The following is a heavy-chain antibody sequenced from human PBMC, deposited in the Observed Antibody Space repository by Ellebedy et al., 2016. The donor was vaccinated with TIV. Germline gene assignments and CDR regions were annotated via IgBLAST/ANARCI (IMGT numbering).Heavy chain of an antibody. V-gene: IGHV1-8*01. Sequence: AASVKVSCKASGYTFDNYDINWVRQAIGQGLEWMGWMNPSSGNSGYAQKFEGRLTISRNTSLTTAYMELGGLTSEDTAVYYCVGGSGSYAWFDPWGQGTLVTVSS. D-gene: IGHD3-10*01. J-gene: IGHJ5*02. CDR1: GYTFDNYD. CDR3: VGGSGSYAWFDP. CDR2: MNPSSGNS.